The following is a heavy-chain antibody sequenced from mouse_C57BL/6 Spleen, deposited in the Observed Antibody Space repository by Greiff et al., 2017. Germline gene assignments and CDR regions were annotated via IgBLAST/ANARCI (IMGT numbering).Heavy chain of an antibody. V-gene: IGHV14-4*01. CDR1: GFNIKDDY. D-gene: IGHD2-2*01. CDR2: IDPENGDT. CDR3: TDYGPYGYDVGFAY. J-gene: IGHJ3*01. Sequence: EVQLQQSGAELVRPGASVKLSCTASGFNIKDDYMHWVKQRPEQGLEWIGWIDPENGDTEYASKFQGKATITADTSSNTAYLQLSSLTSEDTAVYYCTDYGPYGYDVGFAYWGQGTLGTVSA.